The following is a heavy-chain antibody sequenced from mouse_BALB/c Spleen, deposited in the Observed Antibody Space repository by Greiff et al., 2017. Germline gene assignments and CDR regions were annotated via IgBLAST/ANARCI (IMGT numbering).Heavy chain of an antibody. V-gene: IGHV5-15*02. CDR3: ARSDYYGSSYDAMDY. J-gene: IGHJ4*01. D-gene: IGHD1-1*01. Sequence: EVKLMESGGGLVQPGGSRKLSCAASGFTFSDYGMAWVRQAPGKGPEWVAFISNLAYSIYYADTVTGRFTISRENAKNTLYLEMSSLRSEDTAMYYCARSDYYGSSYDAMDYWGQGTSVTVSS. CDR1: GFTFSDYG. CDR2: ISNLAYSI.